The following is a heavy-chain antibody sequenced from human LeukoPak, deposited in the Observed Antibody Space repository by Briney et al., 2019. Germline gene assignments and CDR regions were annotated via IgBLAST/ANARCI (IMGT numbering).Heavy chain of an antibody. J-gene: IGHJ5*02. CDR2: IYYSRST. CDR3: AREYCSGGSCENWFDA. V-gene: IGHV4-59*01. Sequence: SETLSLTCPVSGGSISSYYWSWIRQPPGEGVEWIGYIYYSRSTNYNPSLKSQVTIYVDPSKNQFSLSLSSVTAADTAVYYCAREYCSGGSCENWFDAWGQGTLVIVSS. CDR1: GGSISSYY. D-gene: IGHD2-15*01.